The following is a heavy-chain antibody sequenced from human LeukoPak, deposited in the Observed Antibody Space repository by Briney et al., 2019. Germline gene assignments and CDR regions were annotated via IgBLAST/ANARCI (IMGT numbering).Heavy chain of an antibody. D-gene: IGHD3-16*01. CDR1: GGTFSSYA. CDR2: IIPIFGTA. CDR3: ARGMKLRLGAFDI. V-gene: IGHV1-69*05. Sequence: ASVKVSCKASGGTFSSYAISWVRQAPGQGLEWMGGIIPIFGTANYAQKFQGRVTITTDESTSTAYMELSSLRSEDTAVYYCARGMKLRLGAFDIWGQGTMVTVSS. J-gene: IGHJ3*02.